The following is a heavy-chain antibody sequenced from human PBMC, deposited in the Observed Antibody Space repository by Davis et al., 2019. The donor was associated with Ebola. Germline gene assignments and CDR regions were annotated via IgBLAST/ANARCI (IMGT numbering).Heavy chain of an antibody. CDR1: GGSFSGYY. Sequence: SETLSLTCAVYGGSFSGYYWSWIRQPPGKGLEWIGEINHSGSTNYNPSLKSRVTISVDTSKNQFSLKLSSVTAADTAVYYCARLSSSVAGLYWGQGILVTVSS. CDR2: INHSGST. D-gene: IGHD6-19*01. CDR3: ARLSSSVAGLY. J-gene: IGHJ4*02. V-gene: IGHV4-34*01.